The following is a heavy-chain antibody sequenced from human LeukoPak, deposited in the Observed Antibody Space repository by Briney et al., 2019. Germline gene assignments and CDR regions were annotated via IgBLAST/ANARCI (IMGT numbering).Heavy chain of an antibody. V-gene: IGHV3-48*01. Sequence: PGGSLRLSCAASGFTFSSYSMNWVRQAPGKGLEWVSYISSSSTTIYYADSVKGRFTISRDNSKNTLFVQMNSLRTEDTAVYYCARSGVQWQWLLTYDAFDIWGQGTMVTVSS. CDR2: ISSSSTTI. D-gene: IGHD6-19*01. CDR3: ARSGVQWQWLLTYDAFDI. CDR1: GFTFSSYS. J-gene: IGHJ3*02.